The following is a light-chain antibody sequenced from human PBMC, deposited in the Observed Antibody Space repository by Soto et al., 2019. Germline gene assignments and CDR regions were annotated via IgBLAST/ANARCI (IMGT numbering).Light chain of an antibody. CDR2: EVN. Sequence: QSALTQSASVSGSPRQSITISCTGASSDVGGYTYVSWYQQQPGKAPKLMIYEVNNRPSGVSNRFSGSKSGNTASLTISGLQAEDEADYYCSSYTSSSTLYVFGTGTKLTVL. CDR3: SSYTSSSTLYV. V-gene: IGLV2-14*01. CDR1: SSDVGGYTY. J-gene: IGLJ1*01.